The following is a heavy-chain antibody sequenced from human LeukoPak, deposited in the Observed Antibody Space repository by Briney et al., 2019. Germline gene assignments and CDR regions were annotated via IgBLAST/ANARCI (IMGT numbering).Heavy chain of an antibody. CDR1: GFTFDDYN. CDR2: ISWDGGST. J-gene: IGHJ4*02. Sequence: GRSLRLSCAASGFTFDDYNMNWVRQAPGQGLEWISLISWDGGSTYYADSVKGRFTISRDNSKNSLYLQMSSLRTEDTALYYCAKDMGIAAAGTYLDYWGQGTLVTVSS. D-gene: IGHD6-13*01. V-gene: IGHV3-43*01. CDR3: AKDMGIAAAGTYLDY.